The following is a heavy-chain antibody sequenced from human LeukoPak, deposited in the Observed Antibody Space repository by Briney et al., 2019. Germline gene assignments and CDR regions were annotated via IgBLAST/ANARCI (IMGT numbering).Heavy chain of an antibody. J-gene: IGHJ4*02. Sequence: SETLSLTCAVYGGSFSGYYWSWIRQPPGKGLEWIGEINHSGSTNYNPSLQSRVTISVDTSKNQFSLKLSSVTAADTAVYYCARTLRHYYFDYWGQRTLVTVSS. CDR1: GGSFSGYY. CDR3: ARTLRHYYFDY. CDR2: INHSGST. V-gene: IGHV4-34*01. D-gene: IGHD5-12*01.